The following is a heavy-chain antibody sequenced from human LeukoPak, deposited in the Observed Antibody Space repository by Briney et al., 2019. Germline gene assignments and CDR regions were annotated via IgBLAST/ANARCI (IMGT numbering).Heavy chain of an antibody. V-gene: IGHV4-39*07. J-gene: IGHJ4*02. CDR1: GGSISSSSYY. Sequence: SETLSLTCTVSGGSISSSSYYWGWIRQPPGKGLEWIGSIYYSGSTYYNPSLKSRVTISVDTSKNQFSLKLSSVTAADTAVYYCARDTGGIAAAGIDYWGQGTLVTVSS. D-gene: IGHD6-13*01. CDR2: IYYSGST. CDR3: ARDTGGIAAAGIDY.